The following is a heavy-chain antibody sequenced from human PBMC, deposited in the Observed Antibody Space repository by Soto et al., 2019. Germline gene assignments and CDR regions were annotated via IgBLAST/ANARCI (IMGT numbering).Heavy chain of an antibody. D-gene: IGHD2-15*01. CDR1: GYTFTSYA. Sequence: SVKVACKASGYTFTSYAMHWVRQAPGQRLEWMGWINAGNGNTKYSQKFQGRVTITRDTSASTAYMELSSLRSEDTAVYYCARDLNRIAGLAPLYYWGQGTLVTVSS. CDR2: INAGNGNT. V-gene: IGHV1-3*01. J-gene: IGHJ4*02. CDR3: ARDLNRIAGLAPLYY.